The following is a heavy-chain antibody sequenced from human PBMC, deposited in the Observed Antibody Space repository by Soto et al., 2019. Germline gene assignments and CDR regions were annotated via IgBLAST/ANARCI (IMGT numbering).Heavy chain of an antibody. J-gene: IGHJ6*02. V-gene: IGHV1-18*01. CDR3: ARDPQTTMFEAVKVGYYYGMDV. Sequence: QVQLVQSGAEVKKPGASVKVSCKASGYTFTSYGISWVRQAPGQGLEWMGWISAYTGNTNYAQKLQGRITMTTDTSTSTAYMELRSLRSDDTAVYYCARDPQTTMFEAVKVGYYYGMDVWGQGTTVTVSS. CDR2: ISAYTGNT. CDR1: GYTFTSYG. D-gene: IGHD3-3*01.